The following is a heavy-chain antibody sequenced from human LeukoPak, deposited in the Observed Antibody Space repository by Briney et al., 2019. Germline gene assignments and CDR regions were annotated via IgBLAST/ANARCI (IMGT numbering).Heavy chain of an antibody. CDR2: INHSGST. D-gene: IGHD6-19*01. CDR3: ARDWGDSSGWYEVGIDY. V-gene: IGHV4-34*01. Sequence: SETLSLTCAVYGGSFSGYYWSWIRQPPGKGLERIGEINHSGSTNYNPSLKSRVTISVDTSKNQFSLKLSSVTAADTAVYYCARDWGDSSGWYEVGIDYWGQGTLVTVSS. J-gene: IGHJ4*02. CDR1: GGSFSGYY.